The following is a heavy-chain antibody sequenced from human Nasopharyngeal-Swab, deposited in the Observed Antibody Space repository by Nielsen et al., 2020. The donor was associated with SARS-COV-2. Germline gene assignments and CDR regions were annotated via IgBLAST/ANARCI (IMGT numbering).Heavy chain of an antibody. V-gene: IGHV3-21*01. D-gene: IGHD2-2*01. CDR3: AKSECSSTSCYVDYYYYYMDV. CDR2: ISSSSSYI. Sequence: GKSLKISCAASGFTFSSYSMNWVRQAPGKGLEWVSSISSSSSYIYYADSVKGRFTISRDNAKNSLYLQMNSLRAEDTAVYYCAKSECSSTSCYVDYYYYYMDVWGKGTTVTVSS. J-gene: IGHJ6*03. CDR1: GFTFSSYS.